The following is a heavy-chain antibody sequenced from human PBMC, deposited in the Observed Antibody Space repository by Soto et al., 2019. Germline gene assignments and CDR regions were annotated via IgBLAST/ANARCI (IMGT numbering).Heavy chain of an antibody. J-gene: IGHJ4*02. CDR2: ITEDASKK. CDR3: ATAIEAPFNNYDY. CDR1: GFTFSTYW. V-gene: IGHV3-7*01. Sequence: EVQLVESGGDLVQPGGSLSLSCVASGFTFSTYWMNWVRQAPGMGLEWVAGITEDASKKNYVDSVKGRFSISRDNAKNSLFLQLNSLRAEDTAVYYCATAIEAPFNNYDYWGQGTLVTVSS.